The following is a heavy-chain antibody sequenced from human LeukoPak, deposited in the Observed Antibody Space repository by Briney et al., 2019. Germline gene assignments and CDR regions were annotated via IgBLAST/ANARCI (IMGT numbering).Heavy chain of an antibody. CDR2: IRPSGDNT. J-gene: IGHJ4*02. CDR3: ATSRGSWPDYFDY. V-gene: IGHV3-23*01. Sequence: GGALRLSCAASGFTFSSYDMTWVRQAPGRGLEWGSSIRPSGDNTYYGDSVKGRFTISRDNAKNSLYLQMNSLRAEDTAVYYCATSRGSWPDYFDYWGQGTLVTVSS. CDR1: GFTFSSYD. D-gene: IGHD6-13*01.